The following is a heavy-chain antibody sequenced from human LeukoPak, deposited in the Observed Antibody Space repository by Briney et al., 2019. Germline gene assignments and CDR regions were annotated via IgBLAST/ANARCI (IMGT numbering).Heavy chain of an antibody. Sequence: GGPLRLSCAASGFTFSSHAMSWVRQAPGKGLEWVSAISGIGSMTYYSDSVKGRFTISRDNAKKSLYLQMNSLRAEDTAVYYCARELVQHNWFDPWGQGTLVTVSS. D-gene: IGHD1-1*01. CDR2: ISGIGSMT. CDR1: GFTFSSHA. J-gene: IGHJ5*02. V-gene: IGHV3-23*01. CDR3: ARELVQHNWFDP.